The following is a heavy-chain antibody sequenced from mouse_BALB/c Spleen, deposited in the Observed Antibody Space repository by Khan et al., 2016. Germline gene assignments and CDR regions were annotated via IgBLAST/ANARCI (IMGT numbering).Heavy chain of an antibody. Sequence: EVQLLETGGGLVQPGGSRGLSCEGSGFTFSGFWMSWVRQTPGKTLEWIGDINSDGSAINYAPSIKDRFTISRDNDKSTLYLQMSNVRSEDTATYFCMGYGSSKYFVVWCAEATVTAAS. J-gene: IGHJ1*01. CDR2: INSDGSAI. CDR3: MGYGSSKYFVV. V-gene: IGHV11-2*02. D-gene: IGHD1-1*01. CDR1: GFTFSGFW.